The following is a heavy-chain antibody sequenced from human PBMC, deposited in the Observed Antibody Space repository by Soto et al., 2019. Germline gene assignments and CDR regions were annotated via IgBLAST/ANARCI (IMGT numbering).Heavy chain of an antibody. CDR2: IYYSGST. D-gene: IGHD3-3*01. V-gene: IGHV4-59*01. J-gene: IGHJ5*02. CDR3: ARAIFEGLGLAP. Sequence: SVIMSLPYTVSGGYISSYYGSWIRQPPGKGLEWIGYIYYSGSTNYNPSLKSRVTISVDTSKNQFSLKLSSVTAADTAVYYCARAIFEGLGLAPWGQGTLVTVSS. CDR1: GGYISSYY.